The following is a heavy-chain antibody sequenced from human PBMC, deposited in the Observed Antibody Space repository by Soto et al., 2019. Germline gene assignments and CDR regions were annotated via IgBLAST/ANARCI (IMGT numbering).Heavy chain of an antibody. D-gene: IGHD3-10*01. V-gene: IGHV3-7*01. Sequence: GGSLRLSCAASGFTFSSYWMSWVRQAPGKGLEWVANIKQDGSEKYYVESVKGRFTISRDNAKNSLYLQMNSLRAEDTAVYYCARDLWFGDYYMDVWGKGTTVTVSS. J-gene: IGHJ6*03. CDR1: GFTFSSYW. CDR3: ARDLWFGDYYMDV. CDR2: IKQDGSEK.